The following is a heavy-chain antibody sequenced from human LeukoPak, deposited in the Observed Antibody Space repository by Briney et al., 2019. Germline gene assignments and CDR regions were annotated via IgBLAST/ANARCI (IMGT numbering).Heavy chain of an antibody. J-gene: IGHJ4*02. CDR1: GFTFSDYY. V-gene: IGHV3-7*01. CDR3: ARDGAPDAHCSSTSCAIR. CDR2: IKQDGSEK. D-gene: IGHD2-2*01. Sequence: PGGSLRLSCAASGFTFSDYYVGWIRQAPGKGLEWVANIKQDGSEKYYVDSVKGRFTISRDNAKNSLYLQMNSLRAEDTAVYYCARDGAPDAHCSSTSCAIRWGQGTLVTVSS.